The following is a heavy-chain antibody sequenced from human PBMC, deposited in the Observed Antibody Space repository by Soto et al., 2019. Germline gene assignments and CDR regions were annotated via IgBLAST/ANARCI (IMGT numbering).Heavy chain of an antibody. CDR3: AKDPHRDSSSSDY. V-gene: IGHV3-30*18. Sequence: VQLVESGGGVVQPGRSLRLSCAASGFTFSSYGMHWVRQAPGKGLEWVAVISYDGSNKYYADSVKGRFTISRDNSKNTLYLQMNSLRAEDTAVYYCAKDPHRDSSSSDYWGQGTLVTVSS. D-gene: IGHD6-6*01. CDR1: GFTFSSYG. CDR2: ISYDGSNK. J-gene: IGHJ4*02.